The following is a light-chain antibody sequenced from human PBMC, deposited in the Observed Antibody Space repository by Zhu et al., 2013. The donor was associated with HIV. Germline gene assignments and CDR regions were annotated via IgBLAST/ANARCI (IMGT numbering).Light chain of an antibody. V-gene: IGLV2-14*01. J-gene: IGLJ2*01. CDR3: ISYASGNTYVV. Sequence: QSALTQPASVSGSPGQSITISCTGSSSDIGGYNYVSWYQHHPGKAPKLMFYEVSNRPSGVSNRFSGSKSGNTASLTISGLQAEDEGDYYCISYASGNTYVVFGGGTKVTVL. CDR2: EVS. CDR1: SSDIGGYNY.